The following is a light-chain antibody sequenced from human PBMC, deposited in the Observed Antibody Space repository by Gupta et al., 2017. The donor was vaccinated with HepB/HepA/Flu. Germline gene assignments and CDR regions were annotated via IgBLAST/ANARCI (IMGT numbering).Light chain of an antibody. J-gene: IGKJ2*01. CDR2: GAS. Sequence: IVMTQSPAILSVSPGERATLSCRASQSVSSSLAWYQQKAGHAPRLLIHGASTRATGIPARFSGSGSGTEFTLTISSLQSEDFAVYYCQQYSHWPLTFGQGTKLEIK. CDR1: QSVSSS. V-gene: IGKV3-15*01. CDR3: QQYSHWPLT.